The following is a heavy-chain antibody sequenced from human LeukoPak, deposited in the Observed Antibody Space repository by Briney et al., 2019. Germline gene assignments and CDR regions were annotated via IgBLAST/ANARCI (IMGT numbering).Heavy chain of an antibody. CDR1: GFTFTTYA. Sequence: GGSLRLSCAASGFTFTTYAMAWVRQAPGKGLEWVSSVIATDASSRYADSVRGRFTISRDNFRNTVYLQMNSLRAEDTAIYYCAKSSDSSGRYTHGLDVWAKGPRSPSP. D-gene: IGHD3-22*01. CDR3: AKSSDSSGRYTHGLDV. CDR2: VIATDASS. J-gene: IGHJ6*02. V-gene: IGHV3-23*01.